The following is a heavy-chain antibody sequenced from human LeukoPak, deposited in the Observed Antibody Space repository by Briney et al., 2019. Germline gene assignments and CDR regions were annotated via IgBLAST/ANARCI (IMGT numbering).Heavy chain of an antibody. CDR3: ARRGTRITIFGVVTKIDY. J-gene: IGHJ4*02. V-gene: IGHV3-11*04. CDR1: GFTFSDYY. D-gene: IGHD3-3*01. Sequence: GGSLRLSCAASGFTFSDYYMSWIRQAPGKGLEWVSYISSSGSTIYYADSVKGRFTISRDNAKNSLYLQMNSLRAGDTAVYYCARRGTRITIFGVVTKIDYWGQGTLVTVSS. CDR2: ISSSGSTI.